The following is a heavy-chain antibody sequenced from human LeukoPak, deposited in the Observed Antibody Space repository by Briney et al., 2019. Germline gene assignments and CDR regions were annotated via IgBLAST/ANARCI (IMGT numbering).Heavy chain of an antibody. Sequence: PSETLSLTCTVSGDSISGSNYHWGWLRQPPGKGLEWLGTVHHTGRAFYNPSLRGRTTVSVDTSKKQFSLKLTSVTAADTAVYYCAREPDAWGQGTLVTVSS. CDR1: GDSISGSNYH. J-gene: IGHJ5*02. V-gene: IGHV4-39*07. CDR2: VHHTGRA. CDR3: AREPDA.